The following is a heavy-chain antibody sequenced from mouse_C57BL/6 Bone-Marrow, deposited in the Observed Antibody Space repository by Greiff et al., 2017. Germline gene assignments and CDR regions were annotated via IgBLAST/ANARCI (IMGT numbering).Heavy chain of an antibody. CDR3: GRRYYFDY. Sequence: EVKVVESGGGLVKPGGSLKLSCAASGFTFSSYTMSWVRQTPEKRLEWVATISGGGGNTYYPDSVKGLFTISRDNAKNTLYLPMSSLRSEDTALYYCGRRYYFDYWGQGTTLTVSS. V-gene: IGHV5-9*01. J-gene: IGHJ2*01. CDR2: ISGGGGNT. CDR1: GFTFSSYT.